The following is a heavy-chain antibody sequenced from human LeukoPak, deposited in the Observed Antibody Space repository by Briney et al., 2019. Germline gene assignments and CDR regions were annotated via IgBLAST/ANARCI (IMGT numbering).Heavy chain of an antibody. D-gene: IGHD6-19*01. CDR2: XSYDGSNK. Sequence: RLSCAASGFTFSXYGMHWVRQAXGXGLXWVAXXSYDGSNKYYPDSVKGRFTISRDDSKNTLYLQMNSLRTEDTAVYYCAKELTRPNXPVAGLNYWGQGTLVXVSS. CDR3: AKELTRPNXPVAGLNY. J-gene: IGHJ4*02. CDR1: GFTFSXYG. V-gene: IGHV3-30*18.